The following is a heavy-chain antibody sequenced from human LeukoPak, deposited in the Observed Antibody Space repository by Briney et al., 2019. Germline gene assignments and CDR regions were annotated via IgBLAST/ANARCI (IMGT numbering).Heavy chain of an antibody. Sequence: GRSLRLSCAASGFTFSNYGMNWVRQAPGKGLEWVSYISTSGSTIYYADSVKDRFTISRDNAKNSLYLLMNSLRAEDTAVYHRAREWWYMDVWGKGTTVTISS. V-gene: IGHV3-48*04. CDR2: ISTSGSTI. J-gene: IGHJ6*03. CDR1: GFTFSNYG. D-gene: IGHD2-15*01. CDR3: AREWWYMDV.